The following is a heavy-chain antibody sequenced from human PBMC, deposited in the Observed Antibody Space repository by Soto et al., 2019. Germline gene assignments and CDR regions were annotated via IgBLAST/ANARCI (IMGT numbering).Heavy chain of an antibody. J-gene: IGHJ4*02. CDR1: GFTFNGSS. V-gene: IGHV3-73*01. CDR2: IRSKDHDYAT. Sequence: EVQLVESGGSLVQPGGSLKLSCATSGFTFNGSSMHWVRQASGKGLEWVGRIRSKDHDYATAYAASVKGRFTVSRDDSPSTAYLQINSLRIEDTAVYYCASTGVALEGGYWGQGTLVTVSS. CDR3: ASTGVALEGGY. D-gene: IGHD1-1*01.